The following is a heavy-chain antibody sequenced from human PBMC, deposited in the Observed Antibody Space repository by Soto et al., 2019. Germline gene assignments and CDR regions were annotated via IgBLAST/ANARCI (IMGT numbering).Heavy chain of an antibody. CDR2: VYHTGDT. V-gene: IGHV4-4*02. Sequence: QVQLQESGPRLVKPSESLSLTCGVSGGTVASSHWWSWVRQSPGRGLEWIGNVYHTGDTNFNPSLQSRVPFSVDKSNNPFSLRLTSVTAADTAVYFCAREIVTAGGNNYFDPWGPGTLVTVSS. CDR1: GGTVASSHW. CDR3: AREIVTAGGNNYFDP. J-gene: IGHJ5*02. D-gene: IGHD2-21*02.